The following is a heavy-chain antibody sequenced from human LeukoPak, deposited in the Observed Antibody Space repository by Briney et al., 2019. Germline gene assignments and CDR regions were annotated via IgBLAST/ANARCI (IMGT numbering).Heavy chain of an antibody. CDR3: ARAKKQILAYGMDV. D-gene: IGHD3-3*01. V-gene: IGHV1-8*01. Sequence: GASVKVSCKASGYTFTSYDINWVRQATGQGLEWMGWMNPNSGNTGYAQKFQGRVTMTRNTSISTAYMELSSLRSEDTAVYYCARAKKQILAYGMDVWGQGTTATVSS. J-gene: IGHJ6*02. CDR2: MNPNSGNT. CDR1: GYTFTSYD.